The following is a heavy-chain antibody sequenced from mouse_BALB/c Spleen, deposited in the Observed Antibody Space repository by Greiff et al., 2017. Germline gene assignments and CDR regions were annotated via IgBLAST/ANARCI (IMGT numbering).Heavy chain of an antibody. CDR2: IDPANGNT. CDR1: GFNIKDTY. D-gene: IGHD1-1*01. CDR3: ARTVVKNGYYAMDY. Sequence: EVQLQQSGAELVKPGASVKLSCTASGFNIKDTYMHWVKQRPEQGLEWIGRIDPANGNTKYDPKFQGKATITADTSSNTAYLQLSSLTSEDTAVYYCARTVVKNGYYAMDYWGQGTSVTVSS. V-gene: IGHV14-3*02. J-gene: IGHJ4*01.